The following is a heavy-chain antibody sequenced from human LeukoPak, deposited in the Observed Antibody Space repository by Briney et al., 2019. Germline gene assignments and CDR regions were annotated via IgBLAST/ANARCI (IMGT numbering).Heavy chain of an antibody. CDR3: ARVRHRDGYNSPLRY. V-gene: IGHV3-11*01. CDR1: GFTFSDYY. Sequence: GGSLRLSCAASGFTFSDYYMSWIRQAPGKGLEWVSYISSSGSTIYYADSVKGRFTISRDNAKTSPYPQMNRLRAEDPAVYHRARVRHRDGYNSPLRYWGQGTLVTVSS. CDR2: ISSSGSTI. D-gene: IGHD5-24*01. J-gene: IGHJ4*02.